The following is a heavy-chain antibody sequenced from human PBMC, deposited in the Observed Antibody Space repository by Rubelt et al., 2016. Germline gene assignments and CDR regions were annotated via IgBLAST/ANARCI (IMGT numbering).Heavy chain of an antibody. V-gene: IGHV5-51*01. CDR2: IYPSDSDT. CDR3: ARLTPATGYYFDF. D-gene: IGHD3-9*01. J-gene: IGHJ4*02. Sequence: VKKPGESLKISCQASGYSFTSHWIGWVRQVPGRGLEWIGIIYPSDSDTRYNPSFQGHVTISVDKSFGATYLQWSSLEASDTAFYYCARLTPATGYYFDFWGQGRLVTISS. CDR1: GYSFTSHW.